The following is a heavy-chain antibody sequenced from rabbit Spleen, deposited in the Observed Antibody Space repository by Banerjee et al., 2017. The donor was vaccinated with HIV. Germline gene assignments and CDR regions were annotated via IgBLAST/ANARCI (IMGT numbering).Heavy chain of an antibody. CDR1: EFSFSRDYV. D-gene: IGHD1-1*01. CDR2: IDTGTGST. Sequence: QEHLEETGGGLVQPGGSLALTCQASEFSFSRDYVMCWVRQAPGKGLEWIGCIDTGTGSTSYASWVNGRFTISQTSTTVDLKMNSLTAADTATYFCMRDDSASGLQFKLWGQGTLVTVS. CDR3: MRDDSASGLQFKL. J-gene: IGHJ4*01. V-gene: IGHV1S45*01.